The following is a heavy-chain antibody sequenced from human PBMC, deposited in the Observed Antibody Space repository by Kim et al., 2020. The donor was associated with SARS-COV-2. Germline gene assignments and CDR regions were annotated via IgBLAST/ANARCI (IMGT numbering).Heavy chain of an antibody. J-gene: IGHJ4*02. CDR3: ARATVTLPNFDY. CDR1: GYTFTSYA. V-gene: IGHV1-3*01. D-gene: IGHD4-17*01. CDR2: INAGNGNT. Sequence: ASVKVSCKASGYTFTSYAMHWVRQAPGQRLEWMGWINAGNGNTKYSQKFQGRVTITRDTSASTAYMELSSLRFEDTAVYYCARATVTLPNFDYWGQGTLVTVSS.